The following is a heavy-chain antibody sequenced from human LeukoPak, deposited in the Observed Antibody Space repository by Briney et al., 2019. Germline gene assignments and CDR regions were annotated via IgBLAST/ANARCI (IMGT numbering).Heavy chain of an antibody. D-gene: IGHD3-10*01. J-gene: IGHJ6*03. V-gene: IGHV1-2*02. Sequence: GASVKVSCKASGYTFTGYYMHWVRQAPGQGLEWMGWINPNSGGTNYAQKFQGRVTMTRDTSISTAYMELSRLRSDDTAVYYCARDRGLLYYYYMDVWGKGTTVNVSS. CDR1: GYTFTGYY. CDR3: ARDRGLLYYYYMDV. CDR2: INPNSGGT.